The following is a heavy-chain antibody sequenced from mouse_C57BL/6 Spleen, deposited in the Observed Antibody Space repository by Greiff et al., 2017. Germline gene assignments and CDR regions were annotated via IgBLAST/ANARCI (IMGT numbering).Heavy chain of an antibody. D-gene: IGHD1-1*01. J-gene: IGHJ1*03. V-gene: IGHV1-4*01. CDR1: GYTFTSYT. Sequence: QVQLQQSGAELARPGASVKMSCKASGYTFTSYTMHWVKQRPGQGLEWIGYINPSSGYTKYNQKFKDKATLTADKSSSTAYMQLSSLTSEDSAVYYCASNNYGSTYWYFDVWGTGTTVTVSS. CDR3: ASNNYGSTYWYFDV. CDR2: INPSSGYT.